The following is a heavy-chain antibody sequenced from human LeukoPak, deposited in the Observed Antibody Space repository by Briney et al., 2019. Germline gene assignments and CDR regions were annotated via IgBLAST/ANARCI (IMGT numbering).Heavy chain of an antibody. CDR2: IKQDGSEK. Sequence: GGSLRLSCAASGFIFDDYAMHWVRQAPGKGLEWVANIKQDGSEKYYVDSVKGRFTISRDNAKNSLYLQMNSLRAEDTAVYYCAREPDFWSGYYLKSFHYFDYWGQGTLVTVSS. CDR1: GFIFDDYA. CDR3: AREPDFWSGYYLKSFHYFDY. J-gene: IGHJ4*02. V-gene: IGHV3-7*03. D-gene: IGHD3-3*01.